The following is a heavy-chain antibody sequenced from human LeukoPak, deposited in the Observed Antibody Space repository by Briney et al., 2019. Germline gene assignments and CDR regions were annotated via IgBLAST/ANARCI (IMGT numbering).Heavy chain of an antibody. CDR2: IYYSGST. Sequence: SETLSLTCTVSGGSVSSGSYYWSWIRQPPGKGLEWIGYIYYSGSTNYNPSLKSRVTISVDTSKNQFSLKLSSVTAADTAVYYCARGYNWNYHYYYGMDVWGQGTTVTVSS. CDR1: GGSVSSGSYY. CDR3: ARGYNWNYHYYYGMDV. D-gene: IGHD1-20*01. V-gene: IGHV4-61*01. J-gene: IGHJ6*02.